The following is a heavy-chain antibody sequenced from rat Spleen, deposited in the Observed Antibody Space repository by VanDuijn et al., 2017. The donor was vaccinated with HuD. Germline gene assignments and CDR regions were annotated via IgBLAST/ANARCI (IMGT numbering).Heavy chain of an antibody. CDR3: ARHGPGYNWYFDF. J-gene: IGHJ1*01. CDR2: ISYDGSST. CDR1: GFTFSDYN. Sequence: EVQLVESGGGLVQPGRSLKLSCAASGFTFSDYNMAWVRQAPKKGLEWVATISYDGSSTYYRDSVKGRFTISRDNAKSTLYLQMDSLRSEDTATYYCARHGPGYNWYFDFWGPGTMVTVSS. V-gene: IGHV5-7*01. D-gene: IGHD1-4*01.